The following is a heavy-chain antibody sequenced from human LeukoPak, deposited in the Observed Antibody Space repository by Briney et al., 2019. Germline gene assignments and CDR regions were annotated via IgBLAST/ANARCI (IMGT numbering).Heavy chain of an antibody. J-gene: IGHJ4*02. D-gene: IGHD3-10*01. CDR3: ARDPYYGSGSYNYFDY. Sequence: ASVKVSCKASGYTLTHYYLHWVRQAPGEGLEGMGINSLSVGNTTYAQKFQGRVPMTRDTSTSTVYMGLSRLRSEDTAVYYCARDPYYGSGSYNYFDYWGQGTLVTVSS. V-gene: IGHV1-46*01. CDR1: GYTLTHYY. CDR2: NSLSVGNT.